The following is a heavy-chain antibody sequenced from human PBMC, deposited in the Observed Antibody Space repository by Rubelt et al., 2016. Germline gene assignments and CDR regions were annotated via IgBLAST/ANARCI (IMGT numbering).Heavy chain of an antibody. CDR1: GFTFSSYG. D-gene: IGHD1-26*01. V-gene: IGHV3-30*18. Sequence: EFGGGVVQPGRSLRLSCAASGFTFSSYGMHWVRQAPGKGLEWAAVISYDGSNKYYADSVKGRFTISRDNSKNTLYLQMNSLRAEDTAVYYCAKDRDGGSYGWDYWGQGTLVTVSS. J-gene: IGHJ4*02. CDR2: ISYDGSNK. CDR3: AKDRDGGSYGWDY.